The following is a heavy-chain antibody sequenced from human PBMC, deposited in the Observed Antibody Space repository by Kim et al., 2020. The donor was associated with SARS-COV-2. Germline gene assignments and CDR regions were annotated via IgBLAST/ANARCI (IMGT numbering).Heavy chain of an antibody. CDR3: ARSPFSYGSGSYIDY. CDR2: IYYSGST. Sequence: SETLSLTCTVSGGSISSYYWSWIRQPPGKGLEWIGYIYYSGSTNYNPSLKSRVTISVDTSKNQFSLKLSSVTAADTAVYYCARSPFSYGSGSYIDYWGQGTLVTVSS. CDR1: GGSISSYY. D-gene: IGHD3-10*01. V-gene: IGHV4-59*01. J-gene: IGHJ4*02.